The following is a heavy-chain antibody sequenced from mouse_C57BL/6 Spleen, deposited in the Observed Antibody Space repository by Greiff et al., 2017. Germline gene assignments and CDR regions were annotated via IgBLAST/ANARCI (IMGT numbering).Heavy chain of an antibody. J-gene: IGHJ1*03. Sequence: EVKLVESGGDLVKPGGSLKLSCAASGFTFSSYGMSWVRQTPDKRLEWVATISSGGSYTYYPDSVKGRFTISRDNAKNTLYLQMSSLKSEDTAMYYCARQKGYDNDVSWYFDVWGTGTTVTVSS. CDR2: ISSGGSYT. CDR1: GFTFSSYG. CDR3: ARQKGYDNDVSWYFDV. V-gene: IGHV5-6*02. D-gene: IGHD2-4*01.